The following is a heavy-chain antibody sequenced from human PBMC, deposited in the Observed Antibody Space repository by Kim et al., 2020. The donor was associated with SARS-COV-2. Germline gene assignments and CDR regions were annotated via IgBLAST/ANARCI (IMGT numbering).Heavy chain of an antibody. V-gene: IGHV4-61*01. CDR2: IYYSGST. CDR3: ARGGNAYDSSGYYPQGEWYFDL. J-gene: IGHJ2*01. D-gene: IGHD3-22*01. Sequence: SETLSLTCTVSGGSVSSGSYYWSWIRQPPGKGLEWIGYIYYSGSTNYNPSLKSRVTISVDTSKNQFSLKLSSVTAADTAVYYCARGGNAYDSSGYYPQGEWYFDLWGRGTLVTVSS. CDR1: GGSVSSGSYY.